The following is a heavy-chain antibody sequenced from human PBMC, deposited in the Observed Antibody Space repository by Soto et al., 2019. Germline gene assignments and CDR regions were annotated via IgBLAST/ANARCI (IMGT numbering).Heavy chain of an antibody. J-gene: IGHJ6*02. CDR1: GGSISSYY. CDR3: ARWGVTNGALYYGMDV. CDR2: IYYSGST. V-gene: IGHV4-59*01. Sequence: QVQLQESGPGLVKPSETLSLTCTVSGGSISSYYWSWIRQPPGKGLEWIGYIYYSGSTNYNPSLKRRVTRAVDTSKNLFSLKLSSVTAADKSVYFCARWGVTNGALYYGMDVWGQGTTVTVSS. D-gene: IGHD2-8*01.